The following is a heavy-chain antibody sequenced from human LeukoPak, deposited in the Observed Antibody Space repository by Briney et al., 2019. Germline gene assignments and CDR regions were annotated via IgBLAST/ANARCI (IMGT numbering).Heavy chain of an antibody. Sequence: SETLSLTCTVSGGSISSSSYYWGWIRQPPGKGLEWIGSIYYSGSTYYNPSLKSRVTISVDTSKNQFSLKLSSVTAADTAVYYCAREQTSSGYYIPTDYFDYWGQGTLVTVSS. CDR2: IYYSGST. CDR3: AREQTSSGYYIPTDYFDY. D-gene: IGHD3-22*01. CDR1: GGSISSSSYY. J-gene: IGHJ4*02. V-gene: IGHV4-39*07.